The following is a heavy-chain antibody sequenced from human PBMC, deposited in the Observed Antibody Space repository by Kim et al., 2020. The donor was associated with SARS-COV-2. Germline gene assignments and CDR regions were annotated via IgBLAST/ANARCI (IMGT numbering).Heavy chain of an antibody. CDR2: IYSGGST. V-gene: IGHV3-66*01. J-gene: IGHJ4*02. Sequence: GGSLRLSCAASGFTVSSNYMSWVRQAPGKGLEWVSVIYSGGSTYYADSVKGRFTISRDNSKNTLYLQMNSLRAEDTAVYYCARGYCSSTSCYEHWGQGTLVTVSS. D-gene: IGHD2-2*01. CDR1: GFTVSSNY. CDR3: ARGYCSSTSCYEH.